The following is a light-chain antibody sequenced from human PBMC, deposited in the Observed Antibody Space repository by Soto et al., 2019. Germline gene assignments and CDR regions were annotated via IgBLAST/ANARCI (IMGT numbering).Light chain of an antibody. CDR3: GTWDSSLSAHV. V-gene: IGLV1-51*01. Sequence: QPVLTQPPSVSAAPGQKVTISCSGSSSNIGNNYVSWYQQLPGTAPKLLIYDNNKRPSGIPDRFSGSKSGTSATLGITGLQTGDEADYYCGTWDSSLSAHVFGTGTKLTVL. J-gene: IGLJ1*01. CDR1: SSNIGNNY. CDR2: DNN.